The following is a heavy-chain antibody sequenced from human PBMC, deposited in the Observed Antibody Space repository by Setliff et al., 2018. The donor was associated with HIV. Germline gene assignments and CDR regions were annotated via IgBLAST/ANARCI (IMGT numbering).Heavy chain of an antibody. J-gene: IGHJ4*02. CDR2: ISSSGSYI. D-gene: IGHD7-27*01. Sequence: GSLRLSCVSSTLSLASYSMNWVRQAPGKGLEWVSSISSSGSYIYYADSLQGRFTISRDNADNSLFLQMNNLRLDDTAIYYCATNFSTFDYWGQGALVTVSS. CDR1: TLSLASYS. V-gene: IGHV3-21*01. CDR3: ATNFSTFDY.